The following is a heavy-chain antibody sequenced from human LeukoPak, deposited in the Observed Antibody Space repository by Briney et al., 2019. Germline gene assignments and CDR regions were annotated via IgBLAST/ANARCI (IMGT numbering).Heavy chain of an antibody. CDR3: ASRTSSGWSGLDAFDI. J-gene: IGHJ3*02. D-gene: IGHD6-19*01. CDR2: IYYSGST. V-gene: IGHV4-59*01. Sequence: PSETLSLTCTVSGGSISSYYWSWIRQPPGKGLEWTGYIYYSGSTNYNPSLKSRVTISVDTSKNQFSLKLSSVTAADTAVYYCASRTSSGWSGLDAFDIWGQGTMVTVSS. CDR1: GGSISSYY.